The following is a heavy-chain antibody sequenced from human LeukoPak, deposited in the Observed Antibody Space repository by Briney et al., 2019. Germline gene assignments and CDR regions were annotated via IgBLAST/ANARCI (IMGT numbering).Heavy chain of an antibody. Sequence: PGASLRLSCAATGFTYSDHNMGWMRQAPGKGLEWTSYMSGSGIYYADSVKGQFTISRDNAKNSLYLQMSSLRAEDSAVYFCARRSLTTGGHAFDVWGQGTLVTVSS. D-gene: IGHD1-1*01. CDR2: MSGSGI. J-gene: IGHJ3*01. CDR3: ARRSLTTGGHAFDV. V-gene: IGHV3-11*01. CDR1: GFTYSDHN.